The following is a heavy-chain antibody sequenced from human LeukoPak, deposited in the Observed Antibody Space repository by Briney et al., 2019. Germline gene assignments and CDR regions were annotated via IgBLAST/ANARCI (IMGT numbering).Heavy chain of an antibody. CDR2: ISGYNGNT. Sequence: ALVKVSCKASGYIFISYGISWVRQAPGQGLEWMGWISGYNGNTNYAERLQGRVTMTTDRSTNTVYMELRTLTSDDTAVYYCARGTHSSGYSDYWGQGTLVTVSA. V-gene: IGHV1-18*01. CDR1: GYIFISYG. J-gene: IGHJ4*02. CDR3: ARGTHSSGYSDY. D-gene: IGHD6-19*01.